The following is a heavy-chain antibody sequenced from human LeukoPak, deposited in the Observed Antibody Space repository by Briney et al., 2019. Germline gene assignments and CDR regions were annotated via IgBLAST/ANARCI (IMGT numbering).Heavy chain of an antibody. J-gene: IGHJ2*01. V-gene: IGHV4-61*10. D-gene: IGHD6-19*01. CDR2: IYSSGSY. CDR1: DDSVSSGNYY. Sequence: SETLSLTCTVSDDSVSSGNYYWSWIRQPAGKGLEWIGHIYSSGSYNYNPSLQNRVTISVDTSKNQFSLKLSSVTAADTAVYYCARVVAVDQKWYFDLWGRGTLVTVSS. CDR3: ARVVAVDQKWYFDL.